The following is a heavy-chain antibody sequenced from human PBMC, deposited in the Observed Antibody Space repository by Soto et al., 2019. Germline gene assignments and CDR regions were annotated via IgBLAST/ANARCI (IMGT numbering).Heavy chain of an antibody. V-gene: IGHV4-59*01. CDR3: ARGGGVYYFDY. J-gene: IGHJ4*02. D-gene: IGHD2-8*02. Sequence: QVQLQESGPGLVKPSETLSLTCTVSGGSISSYYWSWIRQPPGKGLEWIGYIYYSGITDYNPSLKSRVNISVDTSKSQFSRKLSSVTAADTAVYYCARGGGVYYFDYWGQGTLVTFSS. CDR1: GGSISSYY. CDR2: IYYSGIT.